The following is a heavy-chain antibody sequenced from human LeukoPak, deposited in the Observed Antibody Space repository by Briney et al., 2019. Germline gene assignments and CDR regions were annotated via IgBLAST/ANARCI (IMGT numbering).Heavy chain of an antibody. CDR2: IYWDDDK. J-gene: IGHJ4*02. CDR1: GFSLSTNGVA. Sequence: SGPTPVNPTQTLTLTCTFSGFSLSTNGVAVGWIRQPPGKALEWLALIYWDDDKRYSPSLKSRLTITKDTSKNQVVLTLTNMDPVDTATYYCAHRPTATSGPSFDYWGQGTLVTVSS. D-gene: IGHD4-17*01. V-gene: IGHV2-5*02. CDR3: AHRPTATSGPSFDY.